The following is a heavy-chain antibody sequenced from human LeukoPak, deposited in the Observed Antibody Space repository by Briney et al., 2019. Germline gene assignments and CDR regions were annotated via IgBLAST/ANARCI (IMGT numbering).Heavy chain of an antibody. V-gene: IGHV4-59*08. Sequence: SETLSLTCTVSGGSISSYYWSWIRQPPGKGLEWIGYIYYSGSTNYNPSLKSRVTISVDTSKNQFSLKLSSVTAADTAVYYCARVPITMVRGVIGYYYYGMDVWGQGTTVTVSS. D-gene: IGHD3-10*01. CDR3: ARVPITMVRGVIGYYYYGMDV. J-gene: IGHJ6*02. CDR1: GGSISSYY. CDR2: IYYSGST.